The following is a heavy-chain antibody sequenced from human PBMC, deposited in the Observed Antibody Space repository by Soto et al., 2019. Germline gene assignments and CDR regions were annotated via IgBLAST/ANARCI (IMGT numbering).Heavy chain of an antibody. CDR2: IRSKVYGGAT. V-gene: IGHV3-49*03. D-gene: IGHD3-3*01. Sequence: GGSLRLSCTTSGFTFGDYAMSWFRQAPGKGLEWVGFIRSKVYGGATENAASAKGRFTISRDDSKSIAYLQMNSLQTEDTAVYYCSRCDFWSGYFDYWGQGTLVTVSS. J-gene: IGHJ4*02. CDR3: SRCDFWSGYFDY. CDR1: GFTFGDYA.